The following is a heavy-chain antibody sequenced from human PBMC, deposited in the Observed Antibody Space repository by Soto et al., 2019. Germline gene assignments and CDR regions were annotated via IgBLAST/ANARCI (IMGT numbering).Heavy chain of an antibody. V-gene: IGHV1-3*01. D-gene: IGHD6-25*01. CDR3: ARAVSPRPYAFDI. Sequence: ASVKVSCKASGYTFTSYAMHWVRQAPGQRHGWMGWINAGNGNTKYSQKFQGRVTITRDTTASTAYMELSSLSFVDTVFYSCARAVSPRPYAFDIWGQGTMVTVSS. CDR2: INAGNGNT. CDR1: GYTFTSYA. J-gene: IGHJ3*02.